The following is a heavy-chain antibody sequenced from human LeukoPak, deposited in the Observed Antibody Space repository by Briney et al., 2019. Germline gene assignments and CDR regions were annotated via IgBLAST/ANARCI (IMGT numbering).Heavy chain of an antibody. CDR3: ARGWFGELSLYYFDY. J-gene: IGHJ4*02. D-gene: IGHD3-10*01. V-gene: IGHV1-69*06. Sequence: SVKVSCKASVGTFSSYAISWVRQAPGQGLEGMGGIIPIFGTANYAQKFQGRVTITADKSTSTAYMELSSLRSEDTAVYYCARGWFGELSLYYFDYWGQGTLVTVSS. CDR2: IIPIFGTA. CDR1: VGTFSSYA.